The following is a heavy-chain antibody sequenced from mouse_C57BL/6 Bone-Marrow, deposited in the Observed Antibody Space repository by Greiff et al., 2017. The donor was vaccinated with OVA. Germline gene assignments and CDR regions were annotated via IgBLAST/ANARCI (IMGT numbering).Heavy chain of an antibody. CDR2: ISSGSSTI. Sequence: EVQLVESGGGLVKPGGSLKLSCAASGFTFSDYGMHCVRQAPEKGLEWVAYISSGSSTIYYADTVKGRFTISRDNAKNARFLQMTSRGSEDTAMYYCARRFDDWGQGTLVTGSA. CDR3: ARRFDD. V-gene: IGHV5-17*01. CDR1: GFTFSDYG. J-gene: IGHJ3*01.